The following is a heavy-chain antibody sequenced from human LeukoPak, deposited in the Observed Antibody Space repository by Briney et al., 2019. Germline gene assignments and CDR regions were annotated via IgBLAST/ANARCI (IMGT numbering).Heavy chain of an antibody. V-gene: IGHV3-13*01. J-gene: IGHJ4*02. D-gene: IGHD3-10*01. CDR2: ICTAGDT. CDR1: GFTFSSYD. CDR3: ARVGSVYGSGSYDY. Sequence: PGGSLRLSCAASGFTFSSYDMHWVRQAPGKGLEWVPAICTAGDTYYPGSVKGGFTISRENAKNSLYLQMNSLRAGDMAVYYCARVGSVYGSGSYDYWGQGTLVTVSS.